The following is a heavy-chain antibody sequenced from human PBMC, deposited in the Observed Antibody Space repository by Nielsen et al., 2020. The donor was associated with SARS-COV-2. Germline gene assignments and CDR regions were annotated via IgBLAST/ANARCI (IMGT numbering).Heavy chain of an antibody. CDR2: IYSGGSST. CDR3: ASIGPVMVGY. Sequence: GGSLRLSCAASGFTFSSYAMSWVRQAPGKGLEWVSVIYSGGSSTYYADSVKGRFTISRDNSKNTLYLQMNSLRAEDTAVYYCASIGPVMVGYWGQGTLVTVSS. J-gene: IGHJ4*02. D-gene: IGHD2-8*01. CDR1: GFTFSSYA. V-gene: IGHV3-23*03.